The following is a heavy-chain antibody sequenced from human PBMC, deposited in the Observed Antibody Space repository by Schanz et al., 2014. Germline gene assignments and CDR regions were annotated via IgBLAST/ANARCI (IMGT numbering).Heavy chain of an antibody. J-gene: IGHJ4*02. D-gene: IGHD1-26*01. CDR2: IFLNDGGT. Sequence: QVQLVQSGAEVKKPGASVMLSCKTSGYSFNLFGVSWVRQAPGQGLEWMGTIFLNDGGTHSAEKFQGRIIMTRDTSTSTVYLDLSSLRSEDTAVYYCARERPRKGDFDYWGQGTLVTVSS. V-gene: IGHV1-46*02. CDR1: GYSFNLFG. CDR3: ARERPRKGDFDY.